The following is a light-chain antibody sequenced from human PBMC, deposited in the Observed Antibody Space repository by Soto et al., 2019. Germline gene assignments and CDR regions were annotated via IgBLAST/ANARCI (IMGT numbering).Light chain of an antibody. V-gene: IGKV3-15*01. CDR1: QSVSSN. Sequence: EIVMTQSPATLSVSPGKRATLSCRASQSVSSNLAWYQQKPGQAPSLLIYGASTRATGIPARFSGSGSGTEFTLTISSLQTDDFSTYYCQQYHSYWTFGQGTKVDI. J-gene: IGKJ1*01. CDR3: QQYHSYWT. CDR2: GAS.